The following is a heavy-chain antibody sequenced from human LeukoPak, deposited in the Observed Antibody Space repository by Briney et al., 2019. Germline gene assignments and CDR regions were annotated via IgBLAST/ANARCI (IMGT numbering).Heavy chain of an antibody. D-gene: IGHD3-9*01. Sequence: PAETLSLTCTLSRGSLSSGDYYWRWLRPPPRRGREGVGYIYYSGSTYYNPSLKSRVTISVDTSKNQFSLKLSSVTAADTAVYYCARVDDIVTGYYNRVDHWGQGTLVTVSS. CDR2: IYYSGST. CDR1: RGSLSSGDYY. V-gene: IGHV4-30-4*01. J-gene: IGHJ5*02. CDR3: ARVDDIVTGYYNRVDH.